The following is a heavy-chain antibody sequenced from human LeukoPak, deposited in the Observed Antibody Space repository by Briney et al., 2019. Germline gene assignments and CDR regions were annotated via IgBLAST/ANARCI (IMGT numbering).Heavy chain of an antibody. CDR2: IKEDGSEK. V-gene: IGHV3-7*01. D-gene: IGHD5-12*01. CDR3: ARDVGYGDY. CDR1: GFTFSGYY. Sequence: PGGSLRLSCEASGFTFSGYYMTWVRQAPGKGLEWVASIKEDGSEKYYVDSVKGRFTISRDNAKNSLYLQMSSLRAEGTAVYFCARDVGYGDYWGQGTLVTVSS. J-gene: IGHJ4*02.